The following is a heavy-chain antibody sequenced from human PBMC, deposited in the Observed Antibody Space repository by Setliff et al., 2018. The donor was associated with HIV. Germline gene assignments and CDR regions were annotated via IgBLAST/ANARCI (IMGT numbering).Heavy chain of an antibody. CDR1: GGSISSSFHY. CDR3: ATLDQDFHGSAFDTFDI. D-gene: IGHD3-9*01. Sequence: PSETLSLTCTVSGGSISSSFHYWGWIRQPPGKGLEWIASLYYSGNTYYNPSLKSRVTILVDTSKNQFSLKVTSVTAADTAVYYCATLDQDFHGSAFDTFDIWGQGTMVTVSS. J-gene: IGHJ3*02. V-gene: IGHV4-39*07. CDR2: LYYSGNT.